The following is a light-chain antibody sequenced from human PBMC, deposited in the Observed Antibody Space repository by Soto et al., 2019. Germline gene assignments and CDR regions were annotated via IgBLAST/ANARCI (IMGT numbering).Light chain of an antibody. CDR2: GNR. V-gene: IGLV1-40*01. CDR1: SSNLGADYD. J-gene: IGLJ2*01. CDR3: QSYDNSLTSAI. Sequence: QSVLTQPPSGSGTPGQWSSISCTGTSSNLGADYDVHWYQQLPGTAPRLLIFGNRVRPSGVPDRFSGSKSGTSASLAITGLQAEYEAVYYCQSYDNSLTSAIFGAGTKLTVL.